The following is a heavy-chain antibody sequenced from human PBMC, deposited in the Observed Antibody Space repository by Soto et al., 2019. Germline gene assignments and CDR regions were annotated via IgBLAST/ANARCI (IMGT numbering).Heavy chain of an antibody. CDR3: ARHPIKVEPAYSSYGSGSYQFDY. V-gene: IGHV4-39*01. CDR2: IYYSGST. D-gene: IGHD3-10*01. CDR1: GGSISSSSYY. Sequence: SETLSLTCTVSGGSISSSSYYWGWIRQPPGKGLEWIGSIYYSGSTYYNPSLKSRVTISVDTSKNQFSLKLSSVTAADTAVYYCARHPIKVEPAYSSYGSGSYQFDYWGQGTLVTVSS. J-gene: IGHJ4*02.